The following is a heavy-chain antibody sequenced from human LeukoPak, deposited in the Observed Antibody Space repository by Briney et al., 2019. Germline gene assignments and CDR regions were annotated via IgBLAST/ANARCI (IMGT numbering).Heavy chain of an antibody. D-gene: IGHD4-17*01. CDR3: AREDGERWFDP. CDR2: IYYSGST. J-gene: IGHJ5*02. V-gene: IGHV4-59*01. CDR1: GGSISSYY. Sequence: SETLSLTCTVSGGSISSYYWSWIRQPPGKGLEWIGYIYYSGSTNYNPSLKSRVTISVDTSKNQFSLKLSSVTAADTAVYYCAREDGERWFDPWAREPWSPSPQ.